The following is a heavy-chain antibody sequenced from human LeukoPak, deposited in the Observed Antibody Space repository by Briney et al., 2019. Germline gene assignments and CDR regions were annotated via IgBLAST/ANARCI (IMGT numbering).Heavy chain of an antibody. D-gene: IGHD4-23*01. CDR2: IYSGGST. Sequence: GGSLRLSCAASGFSVSSNYMSWVRQAPGKGLEWVSVIYSGGSTYYADSVKGRFTISRDNSKNTLYLQMNSLRAEDTAVYYCAREVYGGNSPTVDYWGQGTLVTVSS. CDR3: AREVYGGNSPTVDY. J-gene: IGHJ4*02. V-gene: IGHV3-53*01. CDR1: GFSVSSNY.